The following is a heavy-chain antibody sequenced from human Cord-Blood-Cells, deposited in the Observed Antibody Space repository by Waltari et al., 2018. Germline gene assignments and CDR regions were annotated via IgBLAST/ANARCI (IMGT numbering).Heavy chain of an antibody. CDR3: ARAPDGSGSYEYFQH. Sequence: QVQLVQSGAEVKKPGASVKVSCKASGYTFTSYYMHWVRQAPGQGLEGIGTITPSGGSTSYAQKFQGRVTMPRGTSTSTVYMELSSLRSEDTAVYYCARAPDGSGSYEYFQHWGQGTLVTVSS. CDR1: GYTFTSYY. V-gene: IGHV1-46*03. D-gene: IGHD3-10*01. J-gene: IGHJ1*01. CDR2: ITPSGGST.